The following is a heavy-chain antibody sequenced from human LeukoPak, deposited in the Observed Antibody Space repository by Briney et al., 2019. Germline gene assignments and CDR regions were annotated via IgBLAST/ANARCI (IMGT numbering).Heavy chain of an antibody. Sequence: GRSLRPSCAASGFTFSSYGMHWVCQASGKGLEWVAVIWYDGSNKYYADSVKGRFTISRDNSKNTLYLQMNSLRAEDTAVYYCARDEPCSGGSCYSGLLDYWGQGTLVTVSS. CDR3: ARDEPCSGGSCYSGLLDY. J-gene: IGHJ4*02. CDR1: GFTFSSYG. D-gene: IGHD2-15*01. CDR2: IWYDGSNK. V-gene: IGHV3-33*01.